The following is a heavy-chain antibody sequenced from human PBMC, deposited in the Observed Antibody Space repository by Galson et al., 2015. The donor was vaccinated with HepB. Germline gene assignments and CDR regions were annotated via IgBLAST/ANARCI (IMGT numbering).Heavy chain of an antibody. V-gene: IGHV3-53*01. Sequence: SLRLSCAASGFTVSSNYMSWVRQAPGKGLEWVSVIYSGGSTYYADSVKGRFTISRDNSKNTLYLQMNSLRAEDTAVYYCARAGDIVATIDAFDIWGQGTMVTVSS. J-gene: IGHJ3*02. CDR3: ARAGDIVATIDAFDI. CDR2: IYSGGST. D-gene: IGHD5-12*01. CDR1: GFTVSSNY.